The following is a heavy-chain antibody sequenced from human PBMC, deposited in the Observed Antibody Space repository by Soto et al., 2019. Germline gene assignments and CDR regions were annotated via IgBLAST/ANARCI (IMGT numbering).Heavy chain of an antibody. D-gene: IGHD7-27*01. CDR3: ARGPSGDKVHY. Sequence: QVQLQESGPGLVKPSQTLSLTFTVSGGSITSDYSCLSWILQPPGEGLEWIGHIFDSGTTYTNPSLRSQVAISLDTSKNHFSLTLSSVTAADTAVYYCARGPSGDKVHYWGQGALVTVSS. V-gene: IGHV4-30-4*01. J-gene: IGHJ4*02. CDR1: GGSITSDYSC. CDR2: IFDSGTT.